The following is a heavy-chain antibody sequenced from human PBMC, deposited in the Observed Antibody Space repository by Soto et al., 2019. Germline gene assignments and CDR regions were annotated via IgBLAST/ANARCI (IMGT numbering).Heavy chain of an antibody. Sequence: PSETLSLTCTVSGGSISSSSYYWGWIRQPPEKGLEWIGSIYYSGSTYYNPSLKSRVTISVDRSKNQFSLKLSSVTAADTAVYYCARHLSSSSGENSSGWYIGYWGQGTLVTVSS. D-gene: IGHD6-19*01. CDR1: GGSISSSSYY. CDR3: ARHLSSSSGENSSGWYIGY. J-gene: IGHJ4*02. V-gene: IGHV4-39*01. CDR2: IYYSGST.